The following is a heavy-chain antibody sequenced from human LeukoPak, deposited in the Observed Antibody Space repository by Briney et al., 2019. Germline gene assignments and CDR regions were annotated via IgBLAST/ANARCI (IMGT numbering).Heavy chain of an antibody. CDR3: AKATVTTGSGMDV. CDR2: ISWNSGSI. CDR1: GFTFDDYA. D-gene: IGHD4-11*01. J-gene: IGHJ6*02. Sequence: GRSLRLSCAASGFTFDDYAMHWVRQAPGKGLEWVSGISWNSGSIGYADSVKGRFTISGDNAKNSLYLQMNSLRAEDTALYYCAKATVTTGSGMDVWGQGTTVTVSS. V-gene: IGHV3-9*01.